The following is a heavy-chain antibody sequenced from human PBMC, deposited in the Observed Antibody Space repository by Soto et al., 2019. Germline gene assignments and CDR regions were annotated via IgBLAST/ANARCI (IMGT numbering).Heavy chain of an antibody. D-gene: IGHD5-12*01. J-gene: IGHJ5*02. CDR2: ISAYNGNT. CDR1: GYTFTSYG. V-gene: IGHV1-18*01. CDR3: ARTPLRDGYNPNWFDP. Sequence: QVQLVQSGAEVKKPGASVKVSCKASGYTFTSYGISWVRQAPGQGLEWMGWISAYNGNTNYAQKRQGRVTMTTDTSTSTAYMELRSLRSDDTAVYYCARTPLRDGYNPNWFDPWGQGTLVTVSS.